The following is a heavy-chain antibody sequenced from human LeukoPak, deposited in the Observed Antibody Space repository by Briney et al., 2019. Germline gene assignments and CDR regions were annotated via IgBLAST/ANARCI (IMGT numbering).Heavy chain of an antibody. V-gene: IGHV3-23*01. Sequence: GGSLRLSCAASGFTFSSYAMSWVRQAPGKGLEWVSAISGSGGSTYYADSVKGRFTISRDNSKNTLYLQMNSLRAEDTAVYYCAKPPYSSSSDYYYYYMDVWGKGTTVTVSS. CDR3: AKPPYSSSSDYYYYYMDV. CDR1: GFTFSSYA. D-gene: IGHD6-6*01. J-gene: IGHJ6*03. CDR2: ISGSGGST.